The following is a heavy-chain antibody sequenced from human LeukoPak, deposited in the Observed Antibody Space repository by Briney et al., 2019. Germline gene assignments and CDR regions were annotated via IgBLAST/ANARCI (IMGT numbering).Heavy chain of an antibody. V-gene: IGHV4-59*08. D-gene: IGHD2-15*01. J-gene: IGHJ4*02. CDR3: ARLPVDCSGGSCYPGGIDY. CDR2: IHYSGST. Sequence: PSETLSLTCTVSGGSINSYYWNWIRQPPGKGPEWLGYIHYSGSTNYNPSLKSRVTISVDTSKNQFSLKLSSVTAADTAVYYCARLPVDCSGGSCYPGGIDYWGQGTLVTVSS. CDR1: GGSINSYY.